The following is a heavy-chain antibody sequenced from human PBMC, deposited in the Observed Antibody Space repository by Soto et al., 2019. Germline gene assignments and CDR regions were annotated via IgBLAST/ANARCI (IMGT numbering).Heavy chain of an antibody. D-gene: IGHD1-26*01. V-gene: IGHV3-21*01. Sequence: GGSLRLSCAASGFTFSSYSMNWVRQAPGKGLEWVSSISSSSSYIYYADSVKGRFTISRDNAKNSLYLQMNSLRAEDTAVYYCAREGPIVGATRSAFDIWGQGTMVTVSS. CDR3: AREGPIVGATRSAFDI. J-gene: IGHJ3*02. CDR2: ISSSSSYI. CDR1: GFTFSSYS.